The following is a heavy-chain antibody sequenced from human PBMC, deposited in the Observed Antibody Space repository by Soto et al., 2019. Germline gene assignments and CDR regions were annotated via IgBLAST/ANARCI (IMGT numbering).Heavy chain of an antibody. CDR3: GRPGGDFVLPSDY. V-gene: IGHV4-30-2*01. D-gene: IGHD2-21*02. Sequence: SETLSLTCAVSGGSISSGGYSWSWIRQPPGKGLEWIGYIYHSGSTYYNPSLKSRVTISVDRSKNQFSLSLNSVTAADTAVYFCGRPGGDFVLPSDYWVPGTLVTVSS. CDR1: GGSISSGGYS. J-gene: IGHJ4*02. CDR2: IYHSGST.